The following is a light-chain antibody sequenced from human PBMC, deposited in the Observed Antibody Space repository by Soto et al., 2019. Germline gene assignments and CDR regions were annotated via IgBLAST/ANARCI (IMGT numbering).Light chain of an antibody. J-gene: IGKJ4*01. CDR2: DAS. CDR3: QQRSNWPQLT. Sequence: EIVLTQSPATLSLSPGERATLSCRASQSISNYLVWYQQKPGQAPRLLIYDASNRATGIPARFSGSGSGTDFTLTISSLEPEDFAIYYCQQRSNWPQLTFGGGTKVDIK. CDR1: QSISNY. V-gene: IGKV3-11*01.